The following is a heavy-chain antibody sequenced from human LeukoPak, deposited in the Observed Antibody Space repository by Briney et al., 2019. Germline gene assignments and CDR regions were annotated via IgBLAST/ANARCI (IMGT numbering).Heavy chain of an antibody. V-gene: IGHV1-2*02. CDR1: GYTFTDSY. CDR3: SRGSDSSAYPDYYFDY. D-gene: IGHD3-22*01. J-gene: IGHJ4*02. Sequence: ASVKVSSKASGYTFTDSYMHWVRQAPGQGLEWMGWINPNSGGTDYAQKFQGRVTMTRDTSISTAYMGLSRLRSHDTAVYYCSRGSDSSAYPDYYFDYWGQGTLVTVSS. CDR2: INPNSGGT.